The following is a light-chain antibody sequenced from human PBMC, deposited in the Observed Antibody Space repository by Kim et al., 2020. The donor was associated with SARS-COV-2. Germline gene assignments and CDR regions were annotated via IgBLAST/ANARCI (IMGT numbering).Light chain of an antibody. CDR3: QSYNRDNVI. J-gene: IGLJ2*01. Sequence: GKPVTISCTRSSGGIDDNYVQWYQQRPGGVPTTVSYEDDQRPSGVSDRFSGSIDNSSNSASLTISGLRTEDEADYYCQSYNRDNVIFGGGTQLTVL. CDR2: EDD. V-gene: IGLV6-57*03. CDR1: SGGIDDNY.